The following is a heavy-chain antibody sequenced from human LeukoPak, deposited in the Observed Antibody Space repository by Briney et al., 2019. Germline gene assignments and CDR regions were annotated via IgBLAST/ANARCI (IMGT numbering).Heavy chain of an antibody. J-gene: IGHJ4*02. V-gene: IGHV4-31*03. CDR1: GGSISSGGYY. CDR2: IYYSGST. CDR3: ARGNYHRFDY. D-gene: IGHD4-11*01. Sequence: SETLSLTCTVSGGSISSGGYYWSWIRQHPGKGLEWIGYIYYSGSTYYNPSLKSRVTISVDRSKNQFSLKLSSVTAADTAVYYCARGNYHRFDYWGQGTLVTVSS.